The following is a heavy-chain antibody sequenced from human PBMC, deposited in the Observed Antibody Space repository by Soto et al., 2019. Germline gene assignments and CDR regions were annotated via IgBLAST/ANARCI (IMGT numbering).Heavy chain of an antibody. J-gene: IGHJ4*02. CDR2: ISGSSGST. CDR3: AKDRESSTARRGGCDY. D-gene: IGHD6-6*01. Sequence: EVQLLESGGGLVQPGGSLRLSCAASGFTFRSYAMSWVRQAPGKGLEWVSGISGSSGSTYYADSVKGRFTISRDNSKNTLCLQMNSRRAEDTAMYYCAKDRESSTARRGGCDYWGQGTLVTVSS. V-gene: IGHV3-23*01. CDR1: GFTFRSYA.